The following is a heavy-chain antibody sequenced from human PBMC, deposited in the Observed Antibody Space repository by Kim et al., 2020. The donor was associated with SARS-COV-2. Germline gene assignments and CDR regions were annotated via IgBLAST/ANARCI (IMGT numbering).Heavy chain of an antibody. Sequence: SETLSLTCAVSGGSISSGGYSWSWIRQPPGKGLEWIGYIYHSGSTYYNPSLKSRVPISVDRSKNQFSLKLSPVTAAETAVYYCARGLSGGNWFDPWGQGTLVTISS. CDR1: GGSISSGGYS. J-gene: IGHJ5*02. V-gene: IGHV4-30-2*01. CDR2: IYHSGST. CDR3: ARGLSGGNWFDP. D-gene: IGHD6-25*01.